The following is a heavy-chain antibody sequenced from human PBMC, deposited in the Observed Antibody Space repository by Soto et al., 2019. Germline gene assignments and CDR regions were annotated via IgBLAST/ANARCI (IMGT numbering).Heavy chain of an antibody. CDR2: ISDTGGDS. D-gene: IGHD1-1*01. CDR1: GFTFINYA. CDR3: VRDLYRSATMPCLDH. J-gene: IGHJ4*02. Sequence: VGSLRLSCEASGFTFINYAMSWVRQSPGKGLEWVSSISDTGGDSYYADSMDGRFTVSRDNSKNTLYLQINSLRAEDTAIYYCVRDLYRSATMPCLDHWGQGALVTVSS. V-gene: IGHV3-23*01.